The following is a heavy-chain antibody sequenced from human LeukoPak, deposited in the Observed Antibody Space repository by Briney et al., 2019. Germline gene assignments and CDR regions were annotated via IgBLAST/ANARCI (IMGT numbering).Heavy chain of an antibody. Sequence: GESLKISCKASXYXXXXXXIXXXXXXPXKXXGXXGIIYPRDSENRHRPSFQSQVTVSADKSISTAYMQWTTLEASDTAMYYCARRQYSGYDFDFWGQGTLVTVSS. V-gene: IGHV5-51*01. CDR3: ARRQYSGYDFDF. D-gene: IGHD5-12*01. CDR2: IYPRDSEN. CDR1: XYXXXXXX. J-gene: IGHJ4*02.